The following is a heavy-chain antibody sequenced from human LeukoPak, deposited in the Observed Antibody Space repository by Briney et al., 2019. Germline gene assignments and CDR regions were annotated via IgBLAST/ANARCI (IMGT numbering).Heavy chain of an antibody. J-gene: IGHJ4*02. V-gene: IGHV4-38-2*02. CDR3: ARETSLAGFASGLGFNY. CDR2: IYHSGST. CDR1: GYSISSGYY. D-gene: IGHD6-19*01. Sequence: TASETLSLTCTVSGYSISSGYYWGWIRQPPGKGLEWIGSIYHSGSTYYNPSLKSRVTMSIDTSKNHFSLKLTSVTAADTATYYCARETSLAGFASGLGFNYWGQGILVSVSS.